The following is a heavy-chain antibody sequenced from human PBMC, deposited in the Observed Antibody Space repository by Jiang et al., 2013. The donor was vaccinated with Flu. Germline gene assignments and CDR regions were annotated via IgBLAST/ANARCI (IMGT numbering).Heavy chain of an antibody. V-gene: IGHV3-30*18. Sequence: VQLVESGGGVVQPGRSLRLSCAASGFTFSSYGMHWVRQAPGKGLEWVAVISYDGSNKYYADSVKGRFTISRDNSKNTLYLQMNSLRAEDTAVYYCAKDKQWLVPEYWGQGTLVTVSS. CDR2: ISYDGSNK. J-gene: IGHJ4*02. D-gene: IGHD6-19*01. CDR1: GFTFSSYG. CDR3: AKDKQWLVPEY.